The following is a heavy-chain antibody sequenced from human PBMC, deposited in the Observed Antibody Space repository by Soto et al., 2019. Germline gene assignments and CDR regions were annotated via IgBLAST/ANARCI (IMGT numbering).Heavy chain of an antibody. J-gene: IGHJ6*03. CDR2: IIPILGIA. Sequence: SVKVSCKASGGTFSSYTISWVRQAPGQGLEWMGRIIPILGIANYAQKFQGRVTITADKSTSTAYMELSSLRSEDTAVYYCARDFRKRADIVVANYYYMYVWGKGTTVTVSS. D-gene: IGHD2-15*01. CDR3: ARDFRKRADIVVANYYYMYV. CDR1: GGTFSSYT. V-gene: IGHV1-69*04.